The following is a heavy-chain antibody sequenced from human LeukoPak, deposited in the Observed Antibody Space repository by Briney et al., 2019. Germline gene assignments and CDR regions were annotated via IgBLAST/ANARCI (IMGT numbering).Heavy chain of an antibody. V-gene: IGHV4-34*01. CDR1: GGSFSGYY. CDR3: ARCSVVGGPGGIFDY. D-gene: IGHD4-23*01. J-gene: IGHJ4*02. Sequence: SETLSLTCAVYGGSFSGYYWSWIRQPPGKGLEWIGEINHSGSTNYNPSLKSRVTISVDTSKNQFSLKLSSVTAADTAVYYCARCSVVGGPGGIFDYWGQGTLVTVSS. CDR2: INHSGST.